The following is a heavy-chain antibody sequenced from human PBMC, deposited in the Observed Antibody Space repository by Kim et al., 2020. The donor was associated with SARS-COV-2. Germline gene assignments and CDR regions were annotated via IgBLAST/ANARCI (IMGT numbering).Heavy chain of an antibody. Sequence: PSETLSLTCTVSGGSISSSSYYWGWIRQPPGKGLEWIGSIYYSGSTYYNPSLKSRVTISVDTSKNQFSLKLSSVTAADTAVYYCASSRIAAVEHGLVLPFEAYYYYGMDVWGQGTTVTVSS. J-gene: IGHJ6*02. V-gene: IGHV4-39*01. D-gene: IGHD6-13*01. CDR3: ASSRIAAVEHGLVLPFEAYYYYGMDV. CDR2: IYYSGST. CDR1: GGSISSSSYY.